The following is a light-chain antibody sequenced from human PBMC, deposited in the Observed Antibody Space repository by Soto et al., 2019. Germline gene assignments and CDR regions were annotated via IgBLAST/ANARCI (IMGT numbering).Light chain of an antibody. J-gene: IGKJ1*01. V-gene: IGKV3-15*01. CDR1: QSVSSN. CDR2: GAY. CDR3: QQYNNWSWT. Sequence: EIVMTQSPATLSVSPGERATLSCRASQSVSSNLAWYQQKPGQAPRLLIYGAYTRATGIPARFSGSGSGTEFTLTISSLQSEDFAVYYCQQYNNWSWTFGQGTKVEIK.